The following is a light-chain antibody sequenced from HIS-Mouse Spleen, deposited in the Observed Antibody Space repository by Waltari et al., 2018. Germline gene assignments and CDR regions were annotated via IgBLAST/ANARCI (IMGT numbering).Light chain of an antibody. CDR2: EVS. J-gene: IGLJ1*01. CDR3: SSYTSSSRNV. Sequence: QSALTQPASVSGSPGQSITISCPGTSSYVGGYNYFSWYQQHPGKAPKLMIYEVSNRPSGVSNRFSGSKSGNTASLTISGLQAEDEADYYCSSYTSSSRNVFGTGTKVTVL. CDR1: SSYVGGYNY. V-gene: IGLV2-14*01.